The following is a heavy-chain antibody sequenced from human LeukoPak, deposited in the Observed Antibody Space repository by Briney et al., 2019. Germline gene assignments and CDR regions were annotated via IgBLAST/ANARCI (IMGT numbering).Heavy chain of an antibody. J-gene: IGHJ3*02. Sequence: PSETLSLTCTVSGGSISGYYWSWIRQSPGKGLEWIGYIYYSGSTNYNPSLKSRVTISVDTSKNQFSLKLRSVTAADTAVYYCARATYYYDSSGYYIDALDIWGQGTIVTVSS. CDR2: IYYSGST. D-gene: IGHD3-22*01. CDR3: ARATYYYDSSGYYIDALDI. CDR1: GGSISGYY. V-gene: IGHV4-59*01.